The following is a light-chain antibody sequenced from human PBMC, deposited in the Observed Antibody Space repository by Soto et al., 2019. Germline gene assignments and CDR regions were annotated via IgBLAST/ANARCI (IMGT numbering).Light chain of an antibody. CDR3: CSYAGTYTRV. J-gene: IGLJ1*01. Sequence: QSVLTQPRSVSGAPGQSVTMFRTSTSSDVANYKYVSWNQQHPGKTPKLMSYDVNTLPSGVPYRFSGSKSGNTASLTISGLQAEDEADYYCCSYAGTYTRVFGTGTKVTVL. CDR2: DVN. V-gene: IGLV2-11*01. CDR1: SSDVANYKY.